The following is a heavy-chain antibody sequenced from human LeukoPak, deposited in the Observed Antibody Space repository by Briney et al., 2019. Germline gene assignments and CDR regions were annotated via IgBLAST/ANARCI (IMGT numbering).Heavy chain of an antibody. CDR2: IYYSGRT. Sequence: SETLSLTCTVSGGSISSSSFYWGWIRQPPGKGLECIGSIYYSGRTYYNPSLKSRVTISVDTSKNQFSLKLSSVTAADTAVYYCARYSTPKYSSGWSDGPVFDPWGQGTLVTVSS. CDR1: GGSISSSSFY. CDR3: ARYSTPKYSSGWSDGPVFDP. J-gene: IGHJ5*02. D-gene: IGHD6-19*01. V-gene: IGHV4-39*07.